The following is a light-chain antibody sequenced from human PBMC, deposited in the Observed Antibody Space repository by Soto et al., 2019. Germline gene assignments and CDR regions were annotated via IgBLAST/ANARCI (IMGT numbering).Light chain of an antibody. CDR1: SGDVGGYNY. CDR3: CSYAGSYTYV. CDR2: DVS. J-gene: IGLJ1*01. V-gene: IGLV2-11*01. Sequence: QSALTQPRSVSGSPGRSVTISCTGTSGDVGGYNYVSWYQQHPGKAPKLMIYDVSKRPSGVPDHFSGSKSGNTASLTISGLQAEDEADYYCCSYAGSYTYVFGTGTKVTVL.